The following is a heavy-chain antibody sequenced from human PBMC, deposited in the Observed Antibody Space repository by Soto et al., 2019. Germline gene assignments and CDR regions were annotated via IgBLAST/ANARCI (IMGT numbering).Heavy chain of an antibody. CDR1: GYTLTELS. D-gene: IGHD1-26*01. V-gene: IGHV1-24*01. CDR2: FDPEDGET. J-gene: IGHJ4*02. CDR3: ATDRSSGSYHESFDY. Sequence: ASVKVSCKVSGYTLTELSMHWVRQAPGKGLEWMGGFDPEDGETIYAQKFQGRVTMTEDTSTDTAYMELSSLRSEDTAVYYCATDRSSGSYHESFDYWGQGTLVTVSS.